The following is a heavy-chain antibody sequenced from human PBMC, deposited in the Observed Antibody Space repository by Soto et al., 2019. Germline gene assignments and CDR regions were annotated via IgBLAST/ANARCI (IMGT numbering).Heavy chain of an antibody. CDR3: ASLAVGTDLYYYYGMDV. V-gene: IGHV5-10-1*01. CDR1: GQTLTSYL. Sequence: XECLKLAGNNYGQTLTSYLISLVLQMLWKTLDRLASIDSRGTYSNYSPSFQGHVTISADKSISTAYLQWGSLKASDTARYYCASLAVGTDLYYYYGMDVWGQGTTVTVS. J-gene: IGHJ6*02. CDR2: IDSRGTYS.